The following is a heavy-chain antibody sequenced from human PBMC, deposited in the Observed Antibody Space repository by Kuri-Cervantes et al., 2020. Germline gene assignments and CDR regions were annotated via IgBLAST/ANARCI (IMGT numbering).Heavy chain of an antibody. J-gene: IGHJ4*02. CDR1: GYTFTSYA. D-gene: IGHD3-10*01. V-gene: IGHV1-3*01. Sequence: ASVKVSCKASGYTFTSYAMHWVRQAPGQGLEWMGWINAGNGNTKYSQKFQGRVTITRDTSASTAYMELSSLRSEDTAVYYCASLLLWFGELPPRGDYWGQGTLVTVSS. CDR2: INAGNGNT. CDR3: ASLLLWFGELPPRGDY.